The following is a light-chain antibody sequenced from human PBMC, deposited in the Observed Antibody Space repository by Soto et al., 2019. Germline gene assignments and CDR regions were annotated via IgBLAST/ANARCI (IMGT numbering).Light chain of an antibody. CDR2: KAS. CDR1: QSISSW. Sequence: IQVTQSPSSLSASVGDRVTITCRASQSISSWLAWYQQKPGKAPKLLIYKASSLESGVPSRFSGSGSGTEFTLTISSLQPDDFATYYCQQDYSSSFGQGTKVDIK. J-gene: IGKJ1*01. CDR3: QQDYSSS. V-gene: IGKV1-5*03.